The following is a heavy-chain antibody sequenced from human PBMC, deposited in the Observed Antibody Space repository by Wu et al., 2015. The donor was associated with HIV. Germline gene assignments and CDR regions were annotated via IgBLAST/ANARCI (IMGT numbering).Heavy chain of an antibody. D-gene: IGHD5-18*01. CDR1: GYTLLPAT. Sequence: CKAVTGYTLLPATICTGCDRPLDKGLEWMGWINPNSGGTNYSTRSFRAGSTMTRDTSISTAYMELSRLRSDDTAVYYCARASYSYGYGPDAFDIWGQGTMVTVSS. V-gene: IGHV1-2*02. CDR3: ARASYSYGYGPDAFDI. CDR2: INPNSGGT. J-gene: IGHJ3*02.